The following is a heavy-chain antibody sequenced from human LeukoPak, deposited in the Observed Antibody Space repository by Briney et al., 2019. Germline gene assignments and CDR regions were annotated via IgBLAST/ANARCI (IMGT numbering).Heavy chain of an antibody. D-gene: IGHD1-14*01. Sequence: GGSLRLSCAASGFTFSSYAMSWVRQAPGKGLEWVSGISGGGNTYYTDSVKGRFTISRDNSKNTLYLQMSSLRAEDTATYFCAKDHQCNWNHEGAPDYWGQGTLVSVSS. J-gene: IGHJ4*02. CDR3: AKDHQCNWNHEGAPDY. CDR2: ISGGGNT. CDR1: GFTFSSYA. V-gene: IGHV3-23*01.